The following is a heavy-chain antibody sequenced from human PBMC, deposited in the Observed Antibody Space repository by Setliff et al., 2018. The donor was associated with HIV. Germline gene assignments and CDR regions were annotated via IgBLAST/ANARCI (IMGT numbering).Heavy chain of an antibody. Sequence: PGGSLRLSCAASGFTFSRYEMNWVRQAPGKGLEWVSVIYAAGSTYYADSVKGRFTISRHNSKNTLYLQLNSLRAEDTAVYYCARVSKSSPDAFDIWGQGTMVTVSS. D-gene: IGHD6-13*01. CDR2: IYAAGST. J-gene: IGHJ3*02. CDR1: GFTFSRYE. V-gene: IGHV3-53*04. CDR3: ARVSKSSPDAFDI.